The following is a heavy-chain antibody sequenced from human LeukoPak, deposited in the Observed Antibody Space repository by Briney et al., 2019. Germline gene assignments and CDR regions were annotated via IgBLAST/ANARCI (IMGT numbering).Heavy chain of an antibody. Sequence: PSETLSLTCGVSGGSISSTNWWSWVRQPPGQGLEWIGEVSLTGETNYNPSLNGRVTMSLDGSRNQLSLKLSSVTAADTAVYYCARAAVTTSRYFQHWGQGTLVTVSS. CDR1: GGSISSTNW. V-gene: IGHV4-4*02. J-gene: IGHJ1*01. CDR3: ARAAVTTSRYFQH. CDR2: VSLTGET. D-gene: IGHD4-17*01.